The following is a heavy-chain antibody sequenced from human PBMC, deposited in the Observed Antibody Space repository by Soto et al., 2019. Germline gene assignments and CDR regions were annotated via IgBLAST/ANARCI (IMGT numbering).Heavy chain of an antibody. CDR2: INCKTGQT. D-gene: IGHD2-21*02. CDR3: GRDSAILPGSYFDY. Sequence: QVQLVQSGAELKEPGAAVKVSCKASGYTITDYYIHWVRQAPGQGLEWMAWINCKTGQTRYAQKFQGRLTVTSDTSITTSHMDLSGLRFDDMATYYCGRDSAILPGSYFDYWGQGSLVSVSS. V-gene: IGHV1-2*02. J-gene: IGHJ4*02. CDR1: GYTITDYY.